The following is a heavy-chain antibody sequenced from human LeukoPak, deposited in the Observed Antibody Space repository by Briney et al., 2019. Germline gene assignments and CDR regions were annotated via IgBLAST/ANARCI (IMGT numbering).Heavy chain of an antibody. V-gene: IGHV3-20*04. CDR2: VNWNGIST. CDR1: GFTFHGSW. J-gene: IGHJ4*02. CDR3: ARSPEYCSGGSCYLEY. Sequence: GGSLRLSCAASGFTFHGSWMSWVRQAPGKGLEWVSGVNWNGISTTYADSVKGRFTISRDNAKNSLYLQMNSLRDEDTALYYCARSPEYCSGGSCYLEYWGQGTLVTVSS. D-gene: IGHD2-15*01.